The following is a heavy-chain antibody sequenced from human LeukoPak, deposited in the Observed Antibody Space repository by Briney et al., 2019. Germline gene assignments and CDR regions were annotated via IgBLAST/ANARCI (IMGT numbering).Heavy chain of an antibody. Sequence: ASVKVSCKASGYTFTGYYMHWVRQAPGQGLEWMGWINPNSGGTNYAQKFQGRVTMTRDTSISTAYMELSRLRSDDTAVYYCARTSYYYDSSGYWYGMDVWGQGTTVTLSS. CDR3: ARTSYYYDSSGYWYGMDV. CDR1: GYTFTGYY. CDR2: INPNSGGT. D-gene: IGHD3-22*01. J-gene: IGHJ6*02. V-gene: IGHV1-2*02.